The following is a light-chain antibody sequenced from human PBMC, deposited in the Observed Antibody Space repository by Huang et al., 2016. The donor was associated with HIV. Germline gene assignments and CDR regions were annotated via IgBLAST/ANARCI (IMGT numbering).Light chain of an antibody. CDR2: AAS. CDR1: ENIRKY. J-gene: IGKJ1*01. CDR3: QQSYNAPRT. V-gene: IGKV1-39*01. Sequence: DIQMTQSPSSLSAFVGDKVTITCRASENIRKYLNWYQQKPGKAPNLLLYAASSLQSGVPSRFSGSGTGTDFNLTINSLRPEDYATYFCQQSYNAPRTFGQGTKVEIK.